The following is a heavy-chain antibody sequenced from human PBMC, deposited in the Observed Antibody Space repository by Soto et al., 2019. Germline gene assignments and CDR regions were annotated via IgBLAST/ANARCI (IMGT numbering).Heavy chain of an antibody. Sequence: PGESLKISCKGSGYSFTSYWIGWVRPMPGKGLEWVGIMYPGDSDTRYSTSFQGQVTIPPNKSIITAYLQWSSHKASDTAKYYCASHWEYYGSGSDPQGFDPWGQGTLVTVSS. CDR2: MYPGDSDT. D-gene: IGHD3-10*01. CDR3: ASHWEYYGSGSDPQGFDP. CDR1: GYSFTSYW. V-gene: IGHV5-51*01. J-gene: IGHJ5*02.